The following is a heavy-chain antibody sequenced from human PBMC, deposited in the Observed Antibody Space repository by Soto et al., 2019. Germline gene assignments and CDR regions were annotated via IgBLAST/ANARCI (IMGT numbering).Heavy chain of an antibody. CDR3: ARRIPFGYGMDV. CDR1: GFTFSSYG. V-gene: IGHV3-30*03. CDR2: ISYDGSNK. J-gene: IGHJ6*02. Sequence: GGSLRLSCAASGFTFSSYGMHWVRQAPGKGLEWVAVISYDGSNKYHADSVKGRFTISRDNSKNTLYLQMNSLRAEDTAVYYCARRIPFGYGMDVWGQGTTVTVSS. D-gene: IGHD2-21*01.